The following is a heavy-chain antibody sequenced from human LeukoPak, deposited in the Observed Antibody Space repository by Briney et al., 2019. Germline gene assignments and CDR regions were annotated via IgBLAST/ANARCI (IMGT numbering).Heavy chain of an antibody. J-gene: IGHJ4*02. D-gene: IGHD7-27*01. CDR2: ISWNSGSI. V-gene: IGHV3-9*01. Sequence: GGSLRLSCAASGFTFDDYAMHWVRQAPGKGLEWVSGISWNSGSIGYADSVKGRFTISRDNAKNSLYLQMNSLRAEDTALYYCAEARWGADLYYFDYWGQGTLVTVSS. CDR1: GFTFDDYA. CDR3: AEARWGADLYYFDY.